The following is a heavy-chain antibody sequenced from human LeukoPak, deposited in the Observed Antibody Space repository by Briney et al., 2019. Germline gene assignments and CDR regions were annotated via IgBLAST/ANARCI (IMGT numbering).Heavy chain of an antibody. J-gene: IGHJ2*01. V-gene: IGHV4-59*01. CDR3: ARDLANWGNWYFDL. Sequence: KPSETLSLTCTVSGGSISSYYWSWIRQPPGKGLEWIGYIYYSGSTNYNPSLKSRVTISVDTSKNQFSLKLSSVTAADTAVYYCARDLANWGNWYFDLWGRGTLVTVSS. CDR1: GGSISSYY. CDR2: IYYSGST. D-gene: IGHD7-27*01.